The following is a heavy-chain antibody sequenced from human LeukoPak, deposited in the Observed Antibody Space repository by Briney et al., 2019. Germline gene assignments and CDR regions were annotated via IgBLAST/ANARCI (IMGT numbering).Heavy chain of an antibody. V-gene: IGHV1-18*04. J-gene: IGHJ4*02. CDR1: GYTFTGYY. CDR3: AREIQLWLPDY. Sequence: GASVKVSCKASGYTFTGYYMHWVRQAPGQGLEWMGWISAYNGNTNYAQKLQGRVTMTTDTSTSTAYMELRSLRSDDTAVYYCAREIQLWLPDYWGQGTLVTVSS. CDR2: ISAYNGNT. D-gene: IGHD5-18*01.